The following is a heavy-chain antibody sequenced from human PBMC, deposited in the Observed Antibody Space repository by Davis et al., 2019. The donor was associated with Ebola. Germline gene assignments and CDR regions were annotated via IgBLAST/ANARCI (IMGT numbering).Heavy chain of an antibody. CDR1: GFTVSDYY. D-gene: IGHD3-22*01. J-gene: IGHJ4*02. CDR2: IYSGGST. Sequence: GESLKISCAASGFTVSDYYMNWVRQAPGKGLEWVSVIYSGGSTYYADSVKGRFTISRDISESTLYLQMNSLRAEDTAVYYCARGGDYYDSSGHPFDYWGQGTLVTVSS. CDR3: ARGGDYYDSSGHPFDY. V-gene: IGHV3-66*01.